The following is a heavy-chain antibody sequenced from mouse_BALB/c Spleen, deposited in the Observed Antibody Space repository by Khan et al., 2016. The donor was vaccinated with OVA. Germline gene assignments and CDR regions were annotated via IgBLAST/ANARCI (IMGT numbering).Heavy chain of an antibody. V-gene: IGHV2-6-5*01. J-gene: IGHJ4*01. CDR1: GFSLSDYG. CDR2: IWGGGIT. D-gene: IGHD2-10*01. CDR3: TKPYYAHYYAMDY. Sequence: QVQLKESGPGLVAPSQSLSITCTVSGFSLSDYGVSWIRQPPGKGLEWLGVIWGGGITYYNSALKSRLNISKDKSKSQAFLKMNSLQTDDTAMYYCTKPYYAHYYAMDYWGQGTSVTVSS.